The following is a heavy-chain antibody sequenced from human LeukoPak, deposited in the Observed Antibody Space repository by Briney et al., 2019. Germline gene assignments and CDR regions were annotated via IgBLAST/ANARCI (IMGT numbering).Heavy chain of an antibody. V-gene: IGHV3-48*02. CDR2: ISGTNSAI. D-gene: IGHD6-19*01. CDR1: GFTFTTYS. J-gene: IGHJ5*02. CDR3: ARDSLAVAGTQHDWSDP. Sequence: PGGSLRLSCAASGFTFTTYSMNWVRQAPGKGLEWISYISGTNSAIYYADSVKGRFTISRDNAKNSVSLQMNNLRDGDTAVYYCARDSLAVAGTQHDWSDPWGQGTLVTVSS.